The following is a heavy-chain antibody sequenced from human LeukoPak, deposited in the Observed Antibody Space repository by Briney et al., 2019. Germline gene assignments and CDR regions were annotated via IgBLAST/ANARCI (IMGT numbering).Heavy chain of an antibody. V-gene: IGHV4-59*12. D-gene: IGHD5-12*01. CDR2: IYYSGST. CDR1: GGSFSGYY. J-gene: IGHJ3*02. Sequence: SETLSLTCAVYGGSFSGYYWSWIRQPPGKGLEWIGYIYYSGSTYYNPSLKSRVTISVDTSKNQFSLKLSSVTAADTAVYYCARAPGYGDAFDIWGQGTMVTVSS. CDR3: ARAPGYGDAFDI.